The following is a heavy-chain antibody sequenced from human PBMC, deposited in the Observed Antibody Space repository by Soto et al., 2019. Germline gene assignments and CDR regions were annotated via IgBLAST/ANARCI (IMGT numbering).Heavy chain of an antibody. V-gene: IGHV3-7*01. Sequence: GGSLRLSCAASGFTFSSYWMSWVRQAPGKGLEWVANIKQDGSEKYYVDSVKGRFTISRDNAKNSLYLQMNSLRAEDTAVYYCARSALYYDFWSGYSGPEYYYYYMDVWGKGTTVTVSS. J-gene: IGHJ6*03. D-gene: IGHD3-3*01. CDR1: GFTFSSYW. CDR2: IKQDGSEK. CDR3: ARSALYYDFWSGYSGPEYYYYYMDV.